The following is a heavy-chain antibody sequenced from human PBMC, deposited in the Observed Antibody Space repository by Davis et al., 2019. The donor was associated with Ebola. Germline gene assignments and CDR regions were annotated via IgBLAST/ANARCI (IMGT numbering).Heavy chain of an antibody. CDR1: SGSFSGYY. V-gene: IGHV4-34*01. CDR3: ARFHVLLWIRERGSGMDV. D-gene: IGHD3-10*01. Sequence: SETLSLTCAVYSGSFSGYYWSWIRQPPGKGLEWIGEINHSGSTNYNPSLKMRVTITVDTSKNKFSLKLSSVTAADTAVYYCARFHVLLWIRERGSGMDVWGQGTPVTVSS. J-gene: IGHJ6*02. CDR2: INHSGST.